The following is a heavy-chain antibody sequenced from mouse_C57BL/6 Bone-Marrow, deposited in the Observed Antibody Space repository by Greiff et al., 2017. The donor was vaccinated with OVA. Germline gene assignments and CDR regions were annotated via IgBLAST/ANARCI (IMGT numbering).Heavy chain of an antibody. CDR1: GYTFSSYS. V-gene: IGHV5-4*01. CDR2: ISDGGSYT. Sequence: EVQRVESGAGLVKPGGSLKLSCAASGYTFSSYSMSWVRQTPEKRLEWVATISDGGSYTYYTDNVKGRFTISRDNAKNNLYLQMSHLKSEDTAMDYCARALTARGGDYWGQGTTLTVSS. CDR3: ARALTARGGDY. D-gene: IGHD1-1*01. J-gene: IGHJ2*01.